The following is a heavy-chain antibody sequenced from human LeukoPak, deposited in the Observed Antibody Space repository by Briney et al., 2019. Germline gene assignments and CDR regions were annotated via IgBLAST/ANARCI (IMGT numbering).Heavy chain of an antibody. V-gene: IGHV1-69*06. J-gene: IGHJ6*04. CDR1: GGTFSSYA. CDR3: ASYYSDYPSYYYGMDV. CDR2: IIPIFGTA. D-gene: IGHD4-11*01. Sequence: GASVKVSCKASGGTFSSYAISWVRQAPGQGLEWMGGIIPIFGTANYAQKFQGRVTIAADKSTSTAYMELSSLRSEDTAVYYCASYYSDYPSYYYGMDVWGKGTTVTVSS.